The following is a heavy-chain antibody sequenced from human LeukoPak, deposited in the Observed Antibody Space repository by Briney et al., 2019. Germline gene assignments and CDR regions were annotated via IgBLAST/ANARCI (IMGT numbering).Heavy chain of an antibody. J-gene: IGHJ5*02. D-gene: IGHD6-19*01. CDR3: ARESLAVAGKLNWFDP. CDR1: GYTFTGYY. Sequence: ASVRVSCKASGYTFTGYYMHWVRQAPGQGLEWMGWINPNSGGTNYAQKFQGRVTMTRDTSISTAYMELSRLRSDDTAVYYCARESLAVAGKLNWFDPWGQGTLVTVSS. V-gene: IGHV1-2*02. CDR2: INPNSGGT.